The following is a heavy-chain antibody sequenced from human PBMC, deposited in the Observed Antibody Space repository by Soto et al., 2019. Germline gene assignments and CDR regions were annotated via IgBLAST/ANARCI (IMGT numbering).Heavy chain of an antibody. CDR1: GGSISSGDYY. D-gene: IGHD2-2*01. CDR2: IYYSGST. Sequence: QVQLQESGPGLVKPSQTLSLTCTVSGGSISSGDYYWSWIRQPPGKGLEWIGYIYYSGSTYYNPSLKSRVTISVDTYKNQFSLKLSSVTAADTAVYYCARDLRYCSSTSCYGKNWFDPWGQGTLVTVSS. V-gene: IGHV4-30-4*01. J-gene: IGHJ5*02. CDR3: ARDLRYCSSTSCYGKNWFDP.